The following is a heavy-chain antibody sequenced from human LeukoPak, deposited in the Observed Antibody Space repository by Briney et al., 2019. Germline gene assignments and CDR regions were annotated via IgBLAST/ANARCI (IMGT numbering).Heavy chain of an antibody. CDR2: ISSSRNTV. CDR3: ARESPAFDY. Sequence: PGGSLRLSCGASGFTFHTYAMAWVRQAPGKGLEWVSYISSSRNTVTYADSVRGRFTISRDNAKNSLYLEMNSLRAEDTAVYYCARESPAFDYWGQGTLVTVSS. CDR1: GFTFHTYA. V-gene: IGHV3-48*01. J-gene: IGHJ4*02.